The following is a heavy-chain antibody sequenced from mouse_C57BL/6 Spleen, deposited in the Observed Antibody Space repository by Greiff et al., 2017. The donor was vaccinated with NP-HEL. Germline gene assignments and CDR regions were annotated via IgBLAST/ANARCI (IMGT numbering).Heavy chain of an antibody. Sequence: EVQRVESGGGLVKPGGSLKLSCAASGFTFSSYAMSWVRQTPEKSLEWVATISDGGSYTYYPANVKGRFTISRDNAKNNLYLQMSHMKSEDTAMYYCARERELGRRYAMDYWGQGTSVTVSS. CDR3: ARERELGRRYAMDY. CDR1: GFTFSSYA. CDR2: ISDGGSYT. V-gene: IGHV5-4*01. D-gene: IGHD4-1*01. J-gene: IGHJ4*01.